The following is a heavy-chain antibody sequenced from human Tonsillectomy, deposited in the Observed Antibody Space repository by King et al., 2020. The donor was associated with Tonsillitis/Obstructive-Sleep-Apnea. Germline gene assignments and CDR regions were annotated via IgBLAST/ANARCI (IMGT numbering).Heavy chain of an antibody. CDR3: AKNNGPYYYYYMDV. J-gene: IGHJ6*03. D-gene: IGHD1-14*01. CDR1: GFTFSSYA. CDR2: ISGSGGST. Sequence: VQLVESGGGLVQPGGSLRLSCAASGFTFSSYAMSWVRQAPGKGLEWVSAISGSGGSTYSADSVKGRLTISRDNSKNTLYLQMNSLRAEDTAVYYCAKNNGPYYYYYMDVWGKGTTVTVSS. V-gene: IGHV3-23*04.